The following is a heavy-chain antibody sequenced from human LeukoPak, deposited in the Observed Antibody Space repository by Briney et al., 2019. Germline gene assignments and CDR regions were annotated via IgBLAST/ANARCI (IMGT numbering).Heavy chain of an antibody. V-gene: IGHV3-30*02. D-gene: IGHD6-13*01. CDR2: IRYDGSNK. CDR3: AKDPGGIAAHHRFDP. Sequence: GGSLRLSCAASGFTFSSYGMHWVRQAPGKGLEWVAFIRYDGSNKYYADSVKGRFTISRDNSKNTLYLQMNSLRAEDTAVYYCAKDPGGIAAHHRFDPWGQGTLVTVSS. CDR1: GFTFSSYG. J-gene: IGHJ5*02.